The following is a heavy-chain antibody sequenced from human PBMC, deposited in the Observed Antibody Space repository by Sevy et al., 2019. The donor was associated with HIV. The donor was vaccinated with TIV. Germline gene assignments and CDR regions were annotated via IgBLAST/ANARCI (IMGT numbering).Heavy chain of an antibody. CDR2: IIPIFGTA. CDR3: ARGAEYSSGWYGY. Sequence: ASVKVSCKASGGTFSSYAISWVRQAPGQGLEWMGGIIPIFGTANYAQKFQGRVTITADESTSTAYMELSSLRSEDTAMYYCARGAEYSSGWYGYWGQGTLVTVSS. J-gene: IGHJ4*02. D-gene: IGHD6-19*01. CDR1: GGTFSSYA. V-gene: IGHV1-69*13.